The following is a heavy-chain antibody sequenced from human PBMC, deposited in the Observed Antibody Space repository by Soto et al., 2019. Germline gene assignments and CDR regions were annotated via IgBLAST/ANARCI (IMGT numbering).Heavy chain of an antibody. D-gene: IGHD6-25*01. V-gene: IGHV2-5*01. CDR2: IYWHEDK. J-gene: IGHJ6*02. Sequence: QITLKGSGPTLVKPTQTLTLTCSFSGFSLTSSGEGVGWVRQAPGKTLEWLALIYWHEDKGYRPSLKSRLTISKDSSKKHVVLTMTKRDPVDTGPYFCAHREWVAATDYYYYALDVWGPGTTVPVPS. CDR1: GFSLTSSGEG. CDR3: AHREWVAATDYYYYALDV.